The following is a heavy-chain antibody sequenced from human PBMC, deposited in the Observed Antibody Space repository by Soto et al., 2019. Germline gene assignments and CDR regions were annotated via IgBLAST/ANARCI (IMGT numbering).Heavy chain of an antibody. V-gene: IGHV1-69*06. CDR1: GGTFSSYA. J-gene: IGHJ6*02. Sequence: ASVKVSCKASGGTFSSYAISWVRQAPGQGLEWMGGIIPIFGTANYAQKFQGRVTITADKSTSTAYMELSSLRSEDTAVYYCAIVEYSSSSYYYYGMDVWGQGTTVTVPS. CDR2: IIPIFGTA. CDR3: AIVEYSSSSYYYYGMDV. D-gene: IGHD6-6*01.